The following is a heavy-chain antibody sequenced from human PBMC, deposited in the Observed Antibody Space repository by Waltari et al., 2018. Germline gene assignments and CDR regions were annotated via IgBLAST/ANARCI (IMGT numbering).Heavy chain of an antibody. V-gene: IGHV4-61*02. Sequence: QVQLQESGPGLVKPSETLSLTCTVSGGSISSGSYYWSWILPPAGKGLEWIGRIYTSGSTNYNPSLKSRVTISVDTSKNQFSLKLSSVTAADTAVYYCAREVGVVAAYYYYYMDVWGKGTTVTVSS. CDR3: AREVGVVAAYYYYYMDV. CDR2: IYTSGST. D-gene: IGHD2-15*01. J-gene: IGHJ6*03. CDR1: GGSISSGSYY.